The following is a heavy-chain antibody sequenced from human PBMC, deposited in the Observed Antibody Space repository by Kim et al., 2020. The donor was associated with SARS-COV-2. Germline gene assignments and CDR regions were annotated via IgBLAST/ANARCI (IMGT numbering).Heavy chain of an antibody. V-gene: IGHV1-69*02. Sequence: YAQKFQGRGTITAGKSTSTAYMELSSLRSEDAAVYYCASGVATPKGAFDIWGQGTMVTVSS. D-gene: IGHD5-12*01. J-gene: IGHJ3*02. CDR3: ASGVATPKGAFDI.